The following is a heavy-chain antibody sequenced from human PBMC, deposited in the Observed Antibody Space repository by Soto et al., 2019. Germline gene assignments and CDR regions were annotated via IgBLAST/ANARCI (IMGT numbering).Heavy chain of an antibody. CDR3: ARGLVLVSFNWFDP. CDR2: INHSGST. D-gene: IGHD6-6*01. J-gene: IGHJ5*02. CDR1: GGSFSGYY. V-gene: IGHV4-34*01. Sequence: SETLSLTCAVYGGSFSGYYWSWIRQPPGKGLEWIGEINHSGSTNYNPSLKSRVTISVDTSKNRFSLKLSSVTAADTAVYYCARGLVLVSFNWFDPWGQGTLVTVSS.